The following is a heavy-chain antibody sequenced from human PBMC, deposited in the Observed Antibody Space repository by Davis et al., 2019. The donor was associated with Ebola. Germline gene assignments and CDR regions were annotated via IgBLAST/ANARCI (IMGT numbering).Heavy chain of an antibody. D-gene: IGHD5-12*01. Sequence: ASVKVSCKASGYTFTNYYMHWVRQPAGQGLEWMGMINPNDGRTIYAQKFQGRVTVTRDTSTTTVYMDLSSLRSEDTALYYCTTPGGQDSGYDVFDIWGQGTMVTVSS. V-gene: IGHV1-46*03. CDR3: TTPGGQDSGYDVFDI. J-gene: IGHJ3*02. CDR2: INPNDGRT. CDR1: GYTFTNYY.